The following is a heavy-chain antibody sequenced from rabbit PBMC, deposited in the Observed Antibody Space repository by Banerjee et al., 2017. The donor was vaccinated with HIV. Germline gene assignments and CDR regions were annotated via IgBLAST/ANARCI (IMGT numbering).Heavy chain of an antibody. J-gene: IGHJ4*01. CDR3: ATRAAYVGGNSAPYFNL. CDR2: IWSVNDGT. CDR1: GFSLSGDYW. Sequence: QEQLVESGGGLVQPEGSLTLTCKASGFSLSGDYWICWVRQAPGKGLEWIACIWSVNDGTYYASWAKGRFTISKTSSTTVTLQMTSLTAADTATYFCATRAAYVGGNSAPYFNLWGQGTLVTVS. V-gene: IGHV1S45*01. D-gene: IGHD4-2*01.